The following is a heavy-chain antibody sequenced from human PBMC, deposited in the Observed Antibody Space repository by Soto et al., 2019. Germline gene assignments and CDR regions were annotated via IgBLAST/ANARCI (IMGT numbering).Heavy chain of an antibody. Sequence: ASVKFSCKASGYTFTSYGISWVRQAPGQGLEWMGWISAYNGNTNYAQKLQGRVTMTTDTSTSTAYMELRSLRSDDTAVYYCARVRMITFGGVIVRTTHFDYWGQGTLVTVSS. CDR3: ARVRMITFGGVIVRTTHFDY. CDR2: ISAYNGNT. D-gene: IGHD3-16*02. J-gene: IGHJ4*02. CDR1: GYTFTSYG. V-gene: IGHV1-18*01.